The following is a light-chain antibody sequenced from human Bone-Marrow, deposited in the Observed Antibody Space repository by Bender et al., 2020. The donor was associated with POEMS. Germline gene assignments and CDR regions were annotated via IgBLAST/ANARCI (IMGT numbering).Light chain of an antibody. Sequence: QSALTQPASVSESPGQSISISCTGINSHAGSYNLVSWYQQFPGKAPRLIIYEGTERPSGVPAQFSGSKSGTSASLAISDIQSEDEGDYYCSSWDDSLSGWVFGGGTKLTVL. J-gene: IGLJ3*02. CDR2: EGT. CDR3: SSWDDSLSGWV. V-gene: IGLV2-23*01. CDR1: NSHAGSYNL.